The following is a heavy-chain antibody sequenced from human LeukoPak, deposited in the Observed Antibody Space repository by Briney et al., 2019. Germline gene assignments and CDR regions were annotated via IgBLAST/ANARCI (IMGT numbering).Heavy chain of an antibody. CDR3: ARVVRGAVTSNCFDP. CDR2: ITAGNGNT. D-gene: IGHD4-17*01. CDR1: GYNFRSYG. V-gene: IGHV1-18*01. Sequence: ASVKVSCKASGYNFRSYGIGWVRQAPRQGLEWMEWITAGNGNTNYAQKVQGRVTMTTDTSTSTAYMELRSLRSDDTAVYFCARVVRGAVTSNCFDPWGQGTLVTVSS. J-gene: IGHJ5*02.